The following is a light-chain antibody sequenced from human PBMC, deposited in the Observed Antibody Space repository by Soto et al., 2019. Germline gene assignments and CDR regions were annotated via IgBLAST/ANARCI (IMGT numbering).Light chain of an antibody. CDR2: KAS. CDR1: RNIGDW. J-gene: IGKJ4*01. Sequence: TQSPGTLSLSPGERATLSCRASRNIGDWLAWYQQKPGKAPNLLIYKASTLESGVPSRFSGSGSGTEFTLAISSLQPEDFATYYCQQYNDLSTFGGGTKVEI. CDR3: QQYNDLST. V-gene: IGKV1-5*03.